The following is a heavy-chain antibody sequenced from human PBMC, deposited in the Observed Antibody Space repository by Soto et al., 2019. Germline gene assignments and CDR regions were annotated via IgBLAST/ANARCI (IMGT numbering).Heavy chain of an antibody. CDR1: GFTFRSYW. V-gene: IGHV3-7*01. J-gene: IGHJ1*01. Sequence: SLRLSCAASGFTFRSYWMTWVRQPPGKGLEWVANIQQDGTGKNYVDSVKGRFTISRDNAKNSLYLQMNSLRAEDTAVYYCARDNYCDLGRYFQHWGQGTLVTVSS. CDR2: IQQDGTGK. CDR3: ARDNYCDLGRYFQH. D-gene: IGHD3-22*01.